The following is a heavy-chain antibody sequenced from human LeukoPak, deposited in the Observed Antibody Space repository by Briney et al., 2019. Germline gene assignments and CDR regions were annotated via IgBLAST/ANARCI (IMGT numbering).Heavy chain of an antibody. Sequence: GGSLRLSCAASGFTFSSYSMTWGRQAPGKGLEWVSSISSSSSYIYYADSVKGRFTISRDNAKNSLYLQMNSLRAEDTAVYYCARYITMIVVAPDAFDIWGQGTMVTVSS. J-gene: IGHJ3*02. V-gene: IGHV3-21*01. CDR3: ARYITMIVVAPDAFDI. CDR2: ISSSSSYI. CDR1: GFTFSSYS. D-gene: IGHD3-22*01.